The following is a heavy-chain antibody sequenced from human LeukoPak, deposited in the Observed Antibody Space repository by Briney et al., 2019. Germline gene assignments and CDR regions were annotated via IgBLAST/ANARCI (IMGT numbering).Heavy chain of an antibody. V-gene: IGHV3-48*03. J-gene: IGHJ4*02. D-gene: IGHD1-26*01. CDR2: ISSSGSSI. CDR3: ARTLVGATN. Sequence: GGSLRLSCAASGVTFSSNEMNWVRQAPGKGPEWVSYISSSGSSIYYADSVKGRFTISRDNAKNSLYLQMNSLRAEDTAVYYCARTLVGATNSGQGTLVTVSS. CDR1: GVTFSSNE.